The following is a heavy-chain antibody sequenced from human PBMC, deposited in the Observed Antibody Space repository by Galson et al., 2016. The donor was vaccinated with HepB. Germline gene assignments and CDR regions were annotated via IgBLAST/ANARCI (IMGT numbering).Heavy chain of an antibody. D-gene: IGHD2-21*01. V-gene: IGHV3-30-3*01. Sequence: SLRLSCADSGFIFRSYAMNWVRQAPGKGLEWLAVISNDGSNKYFADSVKGRFTISRDNSKNTLYLQMNSLRAEDTAVYYCAREASIVVLFGTSPLGWVDPWGQGILVTVSS. CDR1: GFIFRSYA. J-gene: IGHJ5*02. CDR3: AREASIVVLFGTSPLGWVDP. CDR2: ISNDGSNK.